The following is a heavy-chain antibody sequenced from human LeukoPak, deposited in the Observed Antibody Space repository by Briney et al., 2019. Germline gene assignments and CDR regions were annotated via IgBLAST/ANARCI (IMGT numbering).Heavy chain of an antibody. D-gene: IGHD3-22*01. V-gene: IGHV1-69*05. Sequence: GASVKVSCKTSGGTFSSLPISWVRQAPGQGLEWMRGIIPIFGTANYAQKFQGRVTITTDESTSTVYMEVTSLRSEDTAVYYCVRGDGRGTSGYYDYWGQGTLVTVSS. J-gene: IGHJ4*02. CDR3: VRGDGRGTSGYYDY. CDR2: IIPIFGTA. CDR1: GGTFSSLP.